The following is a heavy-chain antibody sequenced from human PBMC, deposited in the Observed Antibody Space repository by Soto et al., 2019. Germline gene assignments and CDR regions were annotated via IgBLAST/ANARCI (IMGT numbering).Heavy chain of an antibody. CDR1: GGTFSTYT. CDR3: TRDLYYFDSSAYYGHNWFDP. D-gene: IGHD3-22*01. CDR2: IIPMFGTT. Sequence: QVQLVQSGAEVKKPGSSVKVSCKASGGTFSTYTMSWVRQAPGQGLEWMGGIIPMFGTTTYAENFQGRVTITADESTSTAYMELTSLRSADTAVYYCTRDLYYFDSSAYYGHNWFDPWGQGTLVTVSS. J-gene: IGHJ5*02. V-gene: IGHV1-69*12.